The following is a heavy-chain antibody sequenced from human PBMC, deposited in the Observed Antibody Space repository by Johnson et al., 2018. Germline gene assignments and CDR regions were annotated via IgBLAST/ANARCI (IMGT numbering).Heavy chain of an antibody. V-gene: IGHV4-4*02. CDR2: LHHSGST. CDR3: SSNGWYAVDM. D-gene: IGHD6-19*01. CDR1: GGSISHDNW. Sequence: QVQLQESGPGLVKPSGTLPLTCDVSGGSISHDNWWSWVRQPPGKGLEWIGELHHSGSTHYNPPLKSRVTISVDKSKNQFSLKVNSVTAADTAVYYCSSNGWYAVDMWGQGTVVTVSS. J-gene: IGHJ3*02.